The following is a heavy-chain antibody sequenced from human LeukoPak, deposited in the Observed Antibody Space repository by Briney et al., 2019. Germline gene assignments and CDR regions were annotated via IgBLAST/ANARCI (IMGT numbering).Heavy chain of an antibody. J-gene: IGHJ4*02. Sequence: QPGGSLRLSCAASGFTFSSYAMSWVRQAPGKGLEWVSAISGGGGSTYYADSVKGRFTISRDNSKNTLYLQMNSLRAEDTAVYYCAKDPPYCSGGSCRNYFDYWGQGTLVTVSS. CDR3: AKDPPYCSGGSCRNYFDY. CDR1: GFTFSSYA. CDR2: ISGGGGST. V-gene: IGHV3-23*01. D-gene: IGHD2-15*01.